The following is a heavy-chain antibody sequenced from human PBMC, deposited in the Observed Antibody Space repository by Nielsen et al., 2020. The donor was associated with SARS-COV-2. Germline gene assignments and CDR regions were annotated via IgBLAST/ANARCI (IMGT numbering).Heavy chain of an antibody. V-gene: IGHV5-10-1*01. D-gene: IGHD1-26*01. CDR1: GYSFTSNW. CDR2: IDPSDSYT. CDR3: ARPASGTYPNPSS. J-gene: IGHJ5*02. Sequence: KVSCKGSGYSFTSNWITWVRQVPGKGLEWVGRIDPSDSYTNYSPSFQGHVTISVDRAISTAFLQWSSLRASDSAMYYCARPASGTYPNPSSWGQGTLVTVTS.